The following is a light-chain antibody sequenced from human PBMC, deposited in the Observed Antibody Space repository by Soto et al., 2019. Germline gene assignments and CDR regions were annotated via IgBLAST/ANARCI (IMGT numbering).Light chain of an antibody. CDR2: GIS. Sequence: EIVMTQSPATLSVSPGERATLSCRANQSVTSTYLAWCQQHPGQPPRLLIYGISTRATGIPARFSGSGSGTEFSLTISSLQSEDFAVYYCQQYSKWPITFGQGTRLEIK. J-gene: IGKJ5*01. CDR3: QQYSKWPIT. V-gene: IGKV3-15*01. CDR1: QSVTSTY.